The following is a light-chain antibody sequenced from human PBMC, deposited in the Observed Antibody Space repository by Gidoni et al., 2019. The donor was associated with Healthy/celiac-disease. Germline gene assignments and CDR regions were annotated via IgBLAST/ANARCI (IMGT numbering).Light chain of an antibody. V-gene: IGKV3-20*01. CDR3: QQYGSSPCS. CDR2: GAS. Sequence: EIVLTQSPGTLSLSPGERATLSCRASQSVSSSYLAWYQQKPGQAPRLLIYGASSWATGIPDRFSGSGSGTDFTLTISRLEPEDFAVYYCQQYGSSPCSFGQGTKLEIK. J-gene: IGKJ2*04. CDR1: QSVSSSY.